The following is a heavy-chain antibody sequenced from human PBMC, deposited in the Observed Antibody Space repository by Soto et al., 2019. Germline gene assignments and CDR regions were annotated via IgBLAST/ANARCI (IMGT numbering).Heavy chain of an antibody. Sequence: GGSLRLSCAASGFTFRLYSLNWVRQAPGKGLEWVSSISDNGKYIYYADSVKGRFTISRDNSKKTLYLQMNSLRAEDTAVYYCAKGWSGYYYGYFDYWGQGTLVTVSS. V-gene: IGHV3-21*01. CDR1: GFTFRLYS. D-gene: IGHD3-3*01. CDR2: ISDNGKYI. J-gene: IGHJ4*02. CDR3: AKGWSGYYYGYFDY.